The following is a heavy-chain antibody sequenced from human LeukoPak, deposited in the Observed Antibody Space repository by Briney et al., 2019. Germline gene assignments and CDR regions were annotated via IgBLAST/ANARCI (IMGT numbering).Heavy chain of an antibody. J-gene: IGHJ4*02. Sequence: GGSLRLSCAASGFTFSSYSMNWVRQAPGKGLEWVSSISSSSSYIYYADSVKGRFTISRDNAKNSLYLQMNSLRAEDTAVYYCARVSNCAAFDYWGQGTLVTVPS. CDR1: GFTFSSYS. CDR3: ARVSNCAAFDY. CDR2: ISSSSSYI. V-gene: IGHV3-21*01. D-gene: IGHD4-4*01.